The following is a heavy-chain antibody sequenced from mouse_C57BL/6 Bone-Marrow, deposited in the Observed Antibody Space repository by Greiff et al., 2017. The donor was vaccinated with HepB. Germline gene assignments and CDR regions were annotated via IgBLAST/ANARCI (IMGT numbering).Heavy chain of an antibody. D-gene: IGHD1-1*01. CDR1: GYSFTGYF. V-gene: IGHV1-20*01. CDR3: ASDYYGSSSAMDY. Sequence: VQLQQSGPELVKPGDSVKISCKASGYSFTGYFMNWVMQSHGKSLEWIGRINPYNGDTFYNQKFKGKATLTVDKSSSTAHMELRSLTSEDSAVYYCASDYYGSSSAMDYWGQGTSVTVSS. J-gene: IGHJ4*01. CDR2: INPYNGDT.